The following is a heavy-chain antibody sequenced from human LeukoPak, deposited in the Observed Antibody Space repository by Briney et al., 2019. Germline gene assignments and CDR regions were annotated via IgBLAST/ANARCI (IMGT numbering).Heavy chain of an antibody. CDR3: ARGRGYSWGGRGYYYYMDV. V-gene: IGHV3-48*04. Sequence: GGSLRLSCAASGFTFSSYSMNWVRQAPGKGLEWVSYISSSGSTIYYADSVKGRFTISRDNAKNSLYLQMNSLRAEDTAVYYCARGRGYSWGGRGYYYYMDVWDKGTTVTVSS. D-gene: IGHD5-18*01. J-gene: IGHJ6*03. CDR2: ISSSGSTI. CDR1: GFTFSSYS.